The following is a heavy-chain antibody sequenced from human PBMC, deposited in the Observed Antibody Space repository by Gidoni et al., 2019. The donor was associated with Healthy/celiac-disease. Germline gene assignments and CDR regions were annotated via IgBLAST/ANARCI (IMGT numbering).Heavy chain of an antibody. V-gene: IGHV4-4*02. CDR2: IYHSGST. CDR3: ARAVRITIFGVDLRPYYYYGMDV. CDR1: GGSISSSNW. D-gene: IGHD3-3*01. Sequence: QVQLQESGPGLVKPSGTLSLTCAVSGGSISSSNWWSWVRQPPGKGLEWIGEIYHSGSTNYNPSLKSRVTISVDKSKNQFSLKLSSVTAADTAVYYCARAVRITIFGVDLRPYYYYGMDVWGQGTTVTVSS. J-gene: IGHJ6*02.